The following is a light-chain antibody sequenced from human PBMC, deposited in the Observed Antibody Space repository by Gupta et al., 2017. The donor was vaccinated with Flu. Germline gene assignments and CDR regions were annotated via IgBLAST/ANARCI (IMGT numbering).Light chain of an antibody. CDR1: QSISSW. CDR2: KAS. V-gene: IGKV1-5*03. Sequence: IQMNQAPSTLSAFVGDRVTITCRASQSISSWLAWYQQKPGKAPKLLIYKASSLESGVPSRFSGSGSGTEFTLTISSLQPDDFATYYCQQYNSYPLTFGGGTKVEIK. CDR3: QQYNSYPLT. J-gene: IGKJ4*01.